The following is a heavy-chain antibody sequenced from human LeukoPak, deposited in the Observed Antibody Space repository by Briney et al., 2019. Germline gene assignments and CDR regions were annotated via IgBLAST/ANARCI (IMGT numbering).Heavy chain of an antibody. V-gene: IGHV3-23*01. Sequence: GGSLRLSCAASGFTFSIYAMSWVRQAPGKGLEWVSAISGSGGSTYYADSVKGRFTISRDNSKNTLYLQMNSLRAEDTAVYYCAKNFGGYYSYDAFDIWGQGTMVTVSS. D-gene: IGHD3-22*01. CDR3: AKNFGGYYSYDAFDI. CDR1: GFTFSIYA. J-gene: IGHJ3*02. CDR2: ISGSGGST.